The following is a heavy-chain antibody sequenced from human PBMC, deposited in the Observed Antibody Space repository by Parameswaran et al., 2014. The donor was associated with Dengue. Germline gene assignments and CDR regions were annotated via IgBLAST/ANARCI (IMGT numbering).Heavy chain of an antibody. D-gene: IGHD2-15*01. Sequence: RWIRQPPGKGLEWVGRIKSKTDGGTTDYAAPVKGRFTISRDDSKNTLYLQMNSLKTEDTAVYYCTTGGSGFDYWGQGTLVTVSS. CDR3: TTGGSGFDY. CDR2: IKSKTDGGTT. V-gene: IGHV3-15*01. J-gene: IGHJ4*02.